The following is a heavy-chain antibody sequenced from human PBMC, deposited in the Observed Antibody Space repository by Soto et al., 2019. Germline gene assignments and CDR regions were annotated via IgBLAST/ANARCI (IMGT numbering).Heavy chain of an antibody. D-gene: IGHD2-21*02. V-gene: IGHV3-11*01. CDR2: VSSSGNTI. CDR3: ARATYCAANCYLPDY. J-gene: IGHJ4*02. CDR1: GFTFRDYF. Sequence: QVQLVESGGGLVKPGGSLRLSCAASGFTFRDYFMTWIRQTPGKGLEWVSYVSSSGNTIYYADSVKGRFTLSRDNAKNSLFLQMHSLRVADTAVYYCARATYCAANCYLPDYWGQGTVVTVSS.